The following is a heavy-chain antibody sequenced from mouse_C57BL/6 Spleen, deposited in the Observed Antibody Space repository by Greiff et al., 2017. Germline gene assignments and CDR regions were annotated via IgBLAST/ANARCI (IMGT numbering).Heavy chain of an antibody. J-gene: IGHJ2*01. V-gene: IGHV1-42*01. CDR2: INPSTGGT. Sequence: EVQLQQSGPELVKPGASVKISCKASGYSFTGYYMNWVKQSPEKSLEWIGEINPSTGGTTYNQKFKAKATLTVDKSSSTAYMQLKSLTSEDSAVYYCARSRGYGNYDDDWGQGTTLTVSS. CDR1: GYSFTGYY. D-gene: IGHD2-1*01. CDR3: ARSRGYGNYDDD.